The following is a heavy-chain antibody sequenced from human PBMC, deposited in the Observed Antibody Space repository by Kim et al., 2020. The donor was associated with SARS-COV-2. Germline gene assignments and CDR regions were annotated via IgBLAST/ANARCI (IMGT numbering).Heavy chain of an antibody. Sequence: SQTLSLTCAISGDSVASNSASWVWIRQSPSRGLEYLGRTYYRSKWYNDYAGSMKGRITINPDTSKNQFSLQLNSVTPEDMAVYYCARRATWKDGMDVWGQGTTVTVSS. CDR3: ARRATWKDGMDV. J-gene: IGHJ6*02. CDR2: TYYRSKWYN. CDR1: GDSVASNSAS. D-gene: IGHD1-1*01. V-gene: IGHV6-1*01.